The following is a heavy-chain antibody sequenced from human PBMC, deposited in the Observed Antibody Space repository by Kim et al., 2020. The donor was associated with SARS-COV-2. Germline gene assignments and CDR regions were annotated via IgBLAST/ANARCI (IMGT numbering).Heavy chain of an antibody. D-gene: IGHD2-21*02. Sequence: GGSLRLSCAASGFTFNINAIHWVRQAPGKGLEWVGVTSSDGSTQYYAASVKGRFAISRDNAKSTVYLQMTSLRAEDTAVYYCVRPHCTYITCYLAYYAVDAWGQGTTITVSS. V-gene: IGHV3-30*07. CDR2: TSSDGSTQ. J-gene: IGHJ6*02. CDR3: VRPHCTYITCYLAYYAVDA. CDR1: GFTFNINA.